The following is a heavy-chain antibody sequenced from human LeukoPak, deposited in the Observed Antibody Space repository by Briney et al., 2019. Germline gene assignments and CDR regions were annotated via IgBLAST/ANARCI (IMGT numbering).Heavy chain of an antibody. CDR3: ARVPGSVDTDGIDY. D-gene: IGHD5-18*01. CDR1: GFTFSSYS. Sequence: GGSLRLSCAASGFTFSSYSMNWVRQAPGKGLEWVSSISSSSSYIYYADSVKGRFTISRDNAKNSLYLQMNSLRAEDTAVYYCARVPGSVDTDGIDYWGQGTLVTVSS. J-gene: IGHJ4*02. V-gene: IGHV3-21*01. CDR2: ISSSSSYI.